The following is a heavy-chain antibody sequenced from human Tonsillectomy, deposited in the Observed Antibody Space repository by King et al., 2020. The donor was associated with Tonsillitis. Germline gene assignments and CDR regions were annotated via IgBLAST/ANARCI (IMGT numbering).Heavy chain of an antibody. V-gene: IGHV4-31*03. D-gene: IGHD4-23*01. CDR3: ARDSDYGGNSHSGFDY. CDR2: IYYSGST. J-gene: IGHJ4*02. CDR1: GGSISSGGYY. Sequence: VQLQESGPGLVKPSQTLSLTCTVSGGSISSGGYYWSWIRQHPGKGLEWIGYIYYSGSTYYNPSLKSRVTISVDTSKNQFSLKLSSVTAADTAVYYCARDSDYGGNSHSGFDYWGQGTLVTVSS.